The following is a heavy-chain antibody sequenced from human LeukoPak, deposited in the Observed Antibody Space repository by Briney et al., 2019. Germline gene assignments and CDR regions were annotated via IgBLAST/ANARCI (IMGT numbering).Heavy chain of an antibody. D-gene: IGHD2-8*01. CDR2: INHSGST. CDR1: GGSFSGYY. Sequence: SETLSLTCAVYGGSFSGYYWSWIRQPPGKGLEWIGEINHSGSTNYNPSLKSRITISVDKSQNQFSLKVNSLTAADTAVYYCATNGYYCMDVWSKGTTVTVSS. J-gene: IGHJ6*03. CDR3: ATNGYYCMDV. V-gene: IGHV4-34*01.